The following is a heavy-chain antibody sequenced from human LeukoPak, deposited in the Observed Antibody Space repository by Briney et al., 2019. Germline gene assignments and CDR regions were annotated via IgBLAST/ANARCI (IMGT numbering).Heavy chain of an antibody. Sequence: SETLSLTRTVSGGSISSYYWGWIRQPPGKGLEWIGYIYYSGSTNYNPSLKSRVTISVDTSKNQFSLKLSSVTAADTAAYYCARGYYDFWSGYYSLWGQGTLVTVSS. V-gene: IGHV4-59*01. CDR1: GGSISSYY. D-gene: IGHD3-3*01. J-gene: IGHJ4*02. CDR3: ARGYYDFWSGYYSL. CDR2: IYYSGST.